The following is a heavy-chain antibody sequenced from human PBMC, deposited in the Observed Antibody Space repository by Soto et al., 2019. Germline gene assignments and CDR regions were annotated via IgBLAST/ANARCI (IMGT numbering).Heavy chain of an antibody. Sequence: SETLSLTCTVSGVSIHNSHSFWAWIRQPPGKGLEFIGSVYHNGGARYNSSLKSRVTISVDTARNQVSLRMRSLTAADTAVYYCGRVVEGATRHTDPDSWGQGILVTVSS. CDR3: GRVVEGATRHTDPDS. CDR2: VYHNGGA. D-gene: IGHD2-21*01. V-gene: IGHV4-39*01. CDR1: GVSIHNSHSF. J-gene: IGHJ5*01.